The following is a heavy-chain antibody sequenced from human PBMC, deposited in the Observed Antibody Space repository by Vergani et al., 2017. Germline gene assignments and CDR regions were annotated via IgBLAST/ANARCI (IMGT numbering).Heavy chain of an antibody. CDR3: ARQGALPYFDY. CDR1: GFTLSSYG. V-gene: IGHV3-33*01. Sequence: QVQLVESGGGVVQPGRSLRLSCAASGFTLSSYGMHLVRQAPGKGLEWVAVIWYDGSNKYYADSVKGRFTISRDNSKNTLYLQMNSLRAEDTAVYYCARQGALPYFDYWGQGTLVTVSS. CDR2: IWYDGSNK. J-gene: IGHJ4*02. D-gene: IGHD1-26*01.